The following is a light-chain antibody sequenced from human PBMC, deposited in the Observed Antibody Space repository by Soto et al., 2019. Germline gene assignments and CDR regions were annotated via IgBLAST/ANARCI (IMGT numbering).Light chain of an antibody. CDR1: QSISSNY. V-gene: IGKV3-20*01. Sequence: EIGLRQSPGTLSLSPGERATLSFRASQSISSNYLAWYQQKPGQAPRIIIFGASGRATGIPDRFSGSGSGTDFTLTISRLEPEDFAVYYCQQYGSLSWTFGQGTKVDIK. J-gene: IGKJ1*01. CDR3: QQYGSLSWT. CDR2: GAS.